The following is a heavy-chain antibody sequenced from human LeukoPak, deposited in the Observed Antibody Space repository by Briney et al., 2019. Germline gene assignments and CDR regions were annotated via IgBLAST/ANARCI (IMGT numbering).Heavy chain of an antibody. J-gene: IGHJ4*02. CDR3: ARDRDEGLGGFLEYY. Sequence: RASVKVSCKASGGTFSSYAISWVRQAPGQRLEWMGGIIPIFGTANYAQKFQGRVTITADESTSTAYMELSSLRSEDTAVYYCARDRDEGLGGFLEYYWGQGTLLTVSS. CDR1: GGTFSSYA. CDR2: IIPIFGTA. D-gene: IGHD3-3*01. V-gene: IGHV1-69*13.